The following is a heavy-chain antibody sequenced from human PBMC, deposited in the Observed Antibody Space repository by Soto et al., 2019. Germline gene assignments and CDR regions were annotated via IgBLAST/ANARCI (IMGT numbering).Heavy chain of an antibody. J-gene: IGHJ6*02. V-gene: IGHV4-30-4*01. Sequence: SETLSLTCTVSGDSISSGNKYWSWIRQPPGKGLEWIGYIFSSVTTYYNPFLKSRLTMSLDASQNQFSLKLNSLTDADTAVYFCARVPSPFDYYYAMDVWGQGTTVTRLL. CDR2: IFSSVTT. D-gene: IGHD3-16*01. CDR3: ARVPSPFDYYYAMDV. CDR1: GDSISSGNKY.